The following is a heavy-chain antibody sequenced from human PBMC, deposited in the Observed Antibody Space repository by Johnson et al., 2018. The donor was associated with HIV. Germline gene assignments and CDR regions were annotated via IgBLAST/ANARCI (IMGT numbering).Heavy chain of an antibody. CDR2: IYSGGST. Sequence: VQLVESGGGLVQPGGSLRLSCAASGFTVSSNYMSWVRQAPGKGLEWVSVIYSGGSTYYADSVKGRFTISRDNAKNSLYLQMNSLRAEDTAVYYCARERSGWYGDAFDIWGQGTMVTVSS. D-gene: IGHD6-19*01. J-gene: IGHJ3*02. CDR1: GFTVSSNY. V-gene: IGHV3-66*01. CDR3: ARERSGWYGDAFDI.